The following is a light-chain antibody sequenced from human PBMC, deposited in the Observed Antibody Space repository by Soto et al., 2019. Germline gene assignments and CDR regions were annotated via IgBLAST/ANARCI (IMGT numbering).Light chain of an antibody. CDR2: GAS. CDR3: QHYGNFVT. CDR1: QSVRNNY. V-gene: IGKV3-20*01. Sequence: EIVLTQSPGTLSLSPGEGATLSCRSSQSVRNNYLAWYQQRPGQAPRLLIYGASSRATGVADRFTGSGSGTDFTLTISRLEPQDSAIYYCQHYGNFVTFGPGTKVEIK. J-gene: IGKJ3*01.